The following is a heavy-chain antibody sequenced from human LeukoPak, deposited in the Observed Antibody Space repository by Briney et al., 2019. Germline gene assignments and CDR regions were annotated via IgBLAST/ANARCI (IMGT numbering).Heavy chain of an antibody. CDR1: GLTFSSYS. CDR3: ARCGFLEWLLSPYYYMDV. Sequence: GGSLRLSCAASGLTFSSYSMNWVRQAPGKGLEWVSYISSSSSTIYYADSVKGRFTISRDNAKNSLYLQMNSLRAEDTAVYYCARCGFLEWLLSPYYYMDVWGKGTTVTVSS. D-gene: IGHD3-3*01. J-gene: IGHJ6*03. V-gene: IGHV3-48*01. CDR2: ISSSSSTI.